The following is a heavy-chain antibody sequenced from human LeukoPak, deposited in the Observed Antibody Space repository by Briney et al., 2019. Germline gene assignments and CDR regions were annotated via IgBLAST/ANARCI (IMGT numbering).Heavy chain of an antibody. Sequence: GGSLRLSCAASGFTFNTWMHWVRQASGKGLVWISRIIRDGTITTYADSVKGRFTISRDNAKNTLYLEMNSLRVEDTAVYYCATDRGYAFDLWGQGTMVTVSS. V-gene: IGHV3-74*01. CDR2: IIRDGTIT. CDR1: GFTFNTW. CDR3: ATDRGYAFDL. D-gene: IGHD1-26*01. J-gene: IGHJ3*01.